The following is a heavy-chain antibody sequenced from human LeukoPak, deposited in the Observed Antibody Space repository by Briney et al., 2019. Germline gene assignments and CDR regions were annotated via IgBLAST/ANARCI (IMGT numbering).Heavy chain of an antibody. Sequence: GGSLRLSCAASGFTFSSYGMQWVRQAPGKGLEWGAVLSYDGNNKHYADSVKGRFTISRDNSKNTLYLQMNSLRAEDTAVYYCANHQEGDHDAFDIWGQGAMVTVSS. V-gene: IGHV3-30*18. J-gene: IGHJ3*02. CDR3: ANHQEGDHDAFDI. CDR1: GFTFSSYG. D-gene: IGHD3-10*01. CDR2: LSYDGNNK.